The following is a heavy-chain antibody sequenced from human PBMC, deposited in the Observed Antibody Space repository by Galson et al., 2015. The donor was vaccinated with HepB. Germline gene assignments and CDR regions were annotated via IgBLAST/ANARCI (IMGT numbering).Heavy chain of an antibody. V-gene: IGHV3-21*01. J-gene: IGHJ5*02. CDR1: GFTFSSYS. CDR3: ARDRSSSWYFRKRDNWFDP. CDR2: ISSSSSYI. D-gene: IGHD6-13*01. Sequence: SLRLSCAASGFTFSSYSMNWVRQAPGKGLEWVSSISSSSSYIYYADSVKGRFTTSRDNAKNSLYLQMNSLRAEDTAVYYCARDRSSSWYFRKRDNWFDPWGQGTLVTVSS.